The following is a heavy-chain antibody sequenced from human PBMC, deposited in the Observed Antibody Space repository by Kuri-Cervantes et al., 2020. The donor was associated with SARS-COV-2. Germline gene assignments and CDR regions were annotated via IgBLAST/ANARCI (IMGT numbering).Heavy chain of an antibody. Sequence: ASVKVSCKVSGRILNEFAMHWVRQAPGKGLEWMGRFDPESGEWILGQQFQGRVTMTEDTSTDTAYMELSSLRSEDTAVYYCATTVLGYSYGYFDYWGQGTLVTVSS. CDR2: FDPESGEW. CDR3: ATTVLGYSYGYFDY. CDR1: GRILNEFA. D-gene: IGHD5-18*01. V-gene: IGHV1-24*01. J-gene: IGHJ4*02.